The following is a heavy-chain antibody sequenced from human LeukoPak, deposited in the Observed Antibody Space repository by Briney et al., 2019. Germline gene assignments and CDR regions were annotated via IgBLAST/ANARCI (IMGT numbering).Heavy chain of an antibody. CDR1: GGSVSSGSYY. J-gene: IGHJ4*02. CDR3: ARNAGPLGYCSGGSCFTPFDY. Sequence: TLSLTCTVSGGSVSSGSYYWSWIRQPPGKGLEWIGYIYYRVSTYYNPSLESRVTISVDTSKNQFSLKLSSVTAADTAVYYCARNAGPLGYCSGGSCFTPFDYWGQGTLVTASS. V-gene: IGHV4-30-4*08. D-gene: IGHD2-15*01. CDR2: IYYRVST.